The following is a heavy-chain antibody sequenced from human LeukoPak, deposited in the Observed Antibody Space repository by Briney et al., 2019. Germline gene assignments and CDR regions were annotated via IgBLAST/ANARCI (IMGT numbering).Heavy chain of an antibody. D-gene: IGHD5-12*01. V-gene: IGHV3-21*01. CDR2: ISSSSSYI. J-gene: IGHJ5*02. Sequence: PGGSPRLSCAASGFTFSSYSMNWVRQAPGKGLEWVSSISSSSSYIYYADSVKGRFTISRDNAKNSLYLQMNSLRAEDTAVYYCARDDSGYDRGPNWFDPWGQGTLVTVSS. CDR1: GFTFSSYS. CDR3: ARDDSGYDRGPNWFDP.